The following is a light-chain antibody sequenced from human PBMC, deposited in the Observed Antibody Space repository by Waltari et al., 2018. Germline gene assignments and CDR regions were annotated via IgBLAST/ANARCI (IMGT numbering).Light chain of an antibody. CDR3: SSYASSSTLLYV. CDR1: SSDVGGSNY. J-gene: IGLJ1*01. Sequence: QSALTQPASVSGSPGQSITIPCTGTSSDVGGSNYVSWYQQHPGKAPKLMIYEVSNRPSGVSSRFSGSKSGNTASLTISGLQAEDEADYYCSSYASSSTLLYVFGAGTKVTVL. V-gene: IGLV2-14*01. CDR2: EVS.